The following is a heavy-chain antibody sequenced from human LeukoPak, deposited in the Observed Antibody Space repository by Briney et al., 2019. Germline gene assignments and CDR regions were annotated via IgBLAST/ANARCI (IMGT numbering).Heavy chain of an antibody. V-gene: IGHV2-5*02. CDR3: AHFTFGGVIAPPSTTDGFDI. D-gene: IGHD3-16*02. Sequence: SGPTLVNPTQTLTLTCTFSGFSLSTTRVGVGWIRQPPGKALEWLALIYWDDDKRYSTSLKSRVTITKDPSKNQVVLTMTNMDPVDTATYYCAHFTFGGVIAPPSTTDGFDIWGQGTMVTVSS. J-gene: IGHJ3*02. CDR1: GFSLSTTRVG. CDR2: IYWDDDK.